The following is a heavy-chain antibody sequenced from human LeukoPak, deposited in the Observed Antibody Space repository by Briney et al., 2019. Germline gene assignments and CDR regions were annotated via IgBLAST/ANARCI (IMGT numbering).Heavy chain of an antibody. CDR3: AKDRGDYPPYFDF. V-gene: IGHV3-30*02. CDR2: IRKDGNNE. D-gene: IGHD2-21*02. CDR1: GFTFNAYA. Sequence: GGPLRLSCAASGFTFNAYAIHWVRQAPGKGLEWVAFIRKDGNNENYADSVKGRFTISRDNSKNTLYLQMNSLQTEDTAVYYCAKDRGDYPPYFDFWGQGTLVTVSS. J-gene: IGHJ4*02.